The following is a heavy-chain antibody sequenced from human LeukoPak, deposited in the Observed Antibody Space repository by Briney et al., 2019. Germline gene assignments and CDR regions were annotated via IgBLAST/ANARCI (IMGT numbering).Heavy chain of an antibody. V-gene: IGHV1-69*01. CDR3: ARDWLEVPNTAMALYGMDV. J-gene: IGHJ6*02. Sequence: GASVKVSCTASGGTFSSYAISWVRQAPGRGLEWMGGIIPIFGTANYAQRFQGRVTITADESTSTAYVELSSLRSEDTAVYYCARDWLEVPNTAMALYGMDVWGQGTTVTVSS. CDR2: IIPIFGTA. CDR1: GGTFSSYA. D-gene: IGHD5-18*01.